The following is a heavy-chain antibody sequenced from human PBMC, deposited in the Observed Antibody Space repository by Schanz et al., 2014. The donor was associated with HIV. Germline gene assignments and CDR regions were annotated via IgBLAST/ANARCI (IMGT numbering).Heavy chain of an antibody. D-gene: IGHD3-10*01. V-gene: IGHV3-9*01. J-gene: IGHJ4*02. CDR1: GFSLDDYA. CDR2: VRYDGGSI. CDR3: VKDRSRQLWYAERGYSFDH. Sequence: EVQLVESGGGLVQPGWSLRLSCAGSGFSLDDYAMHWVRQVPGKGLEWVSGVRYDGGSIAYADSVKGRFTMSRDNAKNSLFLHMNNLGPEDTALYYCVKDRSRQLWYAERGYSFDHWGQGTLVTVSS.